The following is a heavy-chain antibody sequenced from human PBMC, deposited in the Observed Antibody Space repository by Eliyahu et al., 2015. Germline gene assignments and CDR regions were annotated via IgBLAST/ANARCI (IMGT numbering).Heavy chain of an antibody. CDR1: GGSFXGYX. V-gene: IGHV4-34*01. J-gene: IGHJ5*02. D-gene: IGHD2-2*01. CDR3: AGSKRFDP. Sequence: QVQLQQWGAGLXKPSETLXXTXAVYGGSFXGYXWSWIRQPPGKGLEWIGEVSHSGSTNYNPSFKSRVTISVDTSKNQFSLKMSSVTAADTAVYYCAGSKRFDPWGQGTLVTVSS. CDR2: VSHSGST.